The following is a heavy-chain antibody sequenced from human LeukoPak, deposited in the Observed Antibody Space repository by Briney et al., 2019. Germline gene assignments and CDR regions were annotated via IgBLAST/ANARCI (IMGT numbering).Heavy chain of an antibody. Sequence: PSETLSLTCTVSGGSISTYHWSWIRQPPGKGLEWIGFIYYSGDTSYNPSLKSRVTISVDTSKNQFSLKLSSVTAADTAVYFCARHDSRGGAFDIWGQGRKVTVSS. CDR1: GGSISTYH. CDR3: ARHDSRGGAFDI. V-gene: IGHV4-59*08. J-gene: IGHJ3*02. D-gene: IGHD2-15*01. CDR2: IYYSGDT.